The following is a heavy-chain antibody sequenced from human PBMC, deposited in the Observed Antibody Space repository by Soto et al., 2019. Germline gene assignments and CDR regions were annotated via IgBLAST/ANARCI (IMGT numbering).Heavy chain of an antibody. D-gene: IGHD6-13*01. V-gene: IGHV3-11*01. CDR3: ARDSRAVGMASRFDP. J-gene: IGHJ5*02. Sequence: QVHLVESGGGLVKPGVSLRLSCAASGFTFGDYYMTWIRQAPGKGLEWVSFIGNRGTGIYYADSVKGRFTIFRDNAKNSSYLQMNSLRAEDTAMYYCARDSRAVGMASRFDPWGQGTLVTVSS. CDR1: GFTFGDYY. CDR2: IGNRGTGI.